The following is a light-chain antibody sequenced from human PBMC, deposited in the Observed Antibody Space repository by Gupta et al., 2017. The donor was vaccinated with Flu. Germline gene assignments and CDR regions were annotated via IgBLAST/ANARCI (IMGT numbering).Light chain of an antibody. J-gene: IGKJ4*01. CDR2: AAS. V-gene: IGKV1-9*01. CDR1: QGIASY. Sequence: DIQLTQSPAILSASVGDTVTMTCRASQGIASYLAWYQQKPGKAPKLLIYAASALWGGVPSRFRGSGSGTEFTLTVTNVQPEDFATYYCQMVTSDCQFGGGTRLEIK. CDR3: QMVTSDCQ.